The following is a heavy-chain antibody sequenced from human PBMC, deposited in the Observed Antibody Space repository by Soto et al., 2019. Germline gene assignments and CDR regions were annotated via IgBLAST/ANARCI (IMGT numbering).Heavy chain of an antibody. CDR1: GYTFTDYY. V-gene: IGHV1-2*02. CDR3: ARSVSFITPRPDY. CDR2: INPNNGDT. Sequence: ASVKVSCKASGYTFTDYYLHWVRQAPGQGLECMGWINPNNGDTNYAQKFQGRVTMTRDTSISTAYMEVSRLRSDDTAVYYCARSVSFITPRPDYWGQGTLVTVSS. D-gene: IGHD6-6*01. J-gene: IGHJ4*02.